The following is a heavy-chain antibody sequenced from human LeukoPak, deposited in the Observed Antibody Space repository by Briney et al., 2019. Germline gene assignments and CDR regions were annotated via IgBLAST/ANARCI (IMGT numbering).Heavy chain of an antibody. CDR2: IKKDGSEQ. V-gene: IGHV3-7*01. J-gene: IGHJ6*03. CDR3: ARDHRGSGSRYYYYMDV. Sequence: AGTLRLSCAASGFTFSNAWMSWVRQAPGKGLEWLVNIKKDGSEQYYVDSVKGRFTISRDNAKNSLYLQMDSLRAEDTAVYYCARDHRGSGSRYYYYMDVWGKGTTVTISS. CDR1: GFTFSNAW. D-gene: IGHD3-10*01.